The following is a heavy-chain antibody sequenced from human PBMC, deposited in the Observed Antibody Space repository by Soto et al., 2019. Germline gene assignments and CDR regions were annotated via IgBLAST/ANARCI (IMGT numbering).Heavy chain of an antibody. Sequence: SETLSLTCSVSNGSISGFYWTWIRQPPGKILEWIGYIHYSGRTDYNPSLTSRATMSVDTSKNQFSLNLKSITAADTAVYYCVRVGVGIGNHFDSWGRGTLVTAPQ. D-gene: IGHD1-26*01. CDR3: VRVGVGIGNHFDS. V-gene: IGHV4-59*12. CDR1: NGSISGFY. J-gene: IGHJ4*02. CDR2: IHYSGRT.